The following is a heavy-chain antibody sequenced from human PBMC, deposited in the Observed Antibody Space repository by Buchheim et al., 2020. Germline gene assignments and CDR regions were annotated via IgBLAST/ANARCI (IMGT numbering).Heavy chain of an antibody. V-gene: IGHV3-66*02. CDR1: GFTVSSNY. J-gene: IGHJ5*02. CDR3: ARDPPHSIRSSWFDP. CDR2: IYSGGST. Sequence: ALLEGSGGGVVQPGGSLRLSCAASGFTVSSNYMSWVRQAPGKGLEWVSVIYSGGSTYYADSVKGRFTISRDNSKNTLYLQVNSLRAEDTAVYYCARDPPHSIRSSWFDPWGQGTL. D-gene: IGHD2/OR15-2a*01.